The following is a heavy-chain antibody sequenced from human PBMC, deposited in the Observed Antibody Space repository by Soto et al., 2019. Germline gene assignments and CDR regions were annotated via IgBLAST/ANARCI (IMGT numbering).Heavy chain of an antibody. CDR1: GGSFSGYY. CDR3: ARLMTTVTPNIRSVYGMDV. Sequence: PSETLSLTCAVYGGSFSGYYWSWIRQPPGKGLEWIGEINHSRSTNYNPSLKSRVTISLDTSKNQFSLKLSSVTAADTAVYYCARLMTTVTPNIRSVYGMDVWGQGTTVT. CDR2: INHSRST. V-gene: IGHV4-34*01. J-gene: IGHJ6*02. D-gene: IGHD4-17*01.